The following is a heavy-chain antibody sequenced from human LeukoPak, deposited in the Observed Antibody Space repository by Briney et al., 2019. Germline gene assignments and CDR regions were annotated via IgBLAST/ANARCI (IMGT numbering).Heavy chain of an antibody. Sequence: GGSLRLSCAASGFTFSSYGMHWVRQAPGKGLEGGAFIRYDGSKKYYAESVKGRFTISRDNSKNTLYLQMDSLRAEDTAVYYCAKDIPPYGDYADWFGPWGQGTLVTVSS. CDR2: IRYDGSKK. V-gene: IGHV3-30*02. D-gene: IGHD4-17*01. J-gene: IGHJ5*02. CDR1: GFTFSSYG. CDR3: AKDIPPYGDYADWFGP.